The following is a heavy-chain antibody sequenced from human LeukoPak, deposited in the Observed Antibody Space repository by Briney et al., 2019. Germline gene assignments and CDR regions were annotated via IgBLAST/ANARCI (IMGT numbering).Heavy chain of an antibody. D-gene: IGHD6-13*01. CDR1: GFTFSSYG. Sequence: GGSLRLSCAASGFTFSSYGMSWVRQAPGKGLEWVSAISNSGGSTPYADSVKDRFTISRDNSKNTLYLQMNSLRGEDTAVYYCARGPWSAAGYNGMDVWGQGTTVTVSS. CDR2: ISNSGGST. CDR3: ARGPWSAAGYNGMDV. J-gene: IGHJ6*02. V-gene: IGHV3-23*01.